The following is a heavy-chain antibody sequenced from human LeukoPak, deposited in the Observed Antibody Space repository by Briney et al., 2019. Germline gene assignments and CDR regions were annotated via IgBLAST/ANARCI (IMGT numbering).Heavy chain of an antibody. D-gene: IGHD6-19*01. CDR2: IIPIFGTA. CDR3: ARDSRSSGWFQPHFDY. J-gene: IGHJ4*02. CDR1: GGTFSGYA. V-gene: IGHV1-69*05. Sequence: SVKVSCKASGGTFSGYAISWVRQAPGQGLEWMGRIIPIFGTANYAQKFQGRVTITTDESTSTAYMELSSLRSEDTAVYYCARDSRSSGWFQPHFDYWGQGTLVTVSS.